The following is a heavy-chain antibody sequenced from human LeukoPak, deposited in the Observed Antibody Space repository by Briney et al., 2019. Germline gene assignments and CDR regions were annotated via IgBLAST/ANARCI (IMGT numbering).Heavy chain of an antibody. J-gene: IGHJ5*02. D-gene: IGHD2-2*02. CDR2: INPNSGGT. CDR3: ARVPRRVVVPAAILFDP. Sequence: ASVKVSCKASGYTFTGYYMHWVRQASGQGLEWMGWINPNSGGTNYAQKFQGRVTMTRDTSISTAYMELSRLRSDDTAVYYCARVPRRVVVPAAILFDPWGQGTLVTVSS. CDR1: GYTFTGYY. V-gene: IGHV1-2*02.